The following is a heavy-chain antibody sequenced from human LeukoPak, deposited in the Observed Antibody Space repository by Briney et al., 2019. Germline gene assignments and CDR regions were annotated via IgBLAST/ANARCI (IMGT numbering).Heavy chain of an antibody. CDR3: ARDLGYSSGWYREDY. V-gene: IGHV4-38-2*02. Sequence: SETLSLTCTVSGYSISSGYYWGWIRQPPGKGLEWIGSIYYSGSTYYNPSLKSRVTISVDTSKNQFSLKLSSVTAADTAVYYCARDLGYSSGWYREDYWGQGTLVTVSS. CDR2: IYYSGST. CDR1: GYSISSGYY. D-gene: IGHD6-19*01. J-gene: IGHJ4*02.